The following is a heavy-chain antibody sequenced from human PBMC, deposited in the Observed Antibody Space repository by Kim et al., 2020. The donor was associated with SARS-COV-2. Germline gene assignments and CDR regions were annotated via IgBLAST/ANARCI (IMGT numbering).Heavy chain of an antibody. D-gene: IGHD3-10*01. V-gene: IGHV1-24*01. J-gene: IGHJ4*02. CDR3: ATALVRGVIRDGFDY. Sequence: QKFQGRVTMTEDTSTDTAYMELSSLRSEDTAVYYCATALVRGVIRDGFDYWGQGTLVTVSS.